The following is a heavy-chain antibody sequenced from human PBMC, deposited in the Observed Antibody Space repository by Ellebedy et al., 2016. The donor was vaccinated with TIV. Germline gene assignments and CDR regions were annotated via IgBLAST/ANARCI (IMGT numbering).Heavy chain of an antibody. V-gene: IGHV4-39*01. CDR1: GASITSSNYL. CDR3: AKADYDGYYSYGMDV. D-gene: IGHD4-17*01. J-gene: IGHJ6*02. CDR2: LYYSRTT. Sequence: MPGGSLRLSCTVSGASITSSNYLRGWIRQPPGKGLEWIGSLYYSRTTYYNPSLKSRVSISVDPTKNQFSLRLTSVPAADTAVYYCAKADYDGYYSYGMDVWGQGTTVTVSS.